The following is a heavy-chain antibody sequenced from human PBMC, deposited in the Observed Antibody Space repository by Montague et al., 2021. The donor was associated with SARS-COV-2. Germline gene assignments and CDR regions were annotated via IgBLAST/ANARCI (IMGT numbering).Heavy chain of an antibody. Sequence: SLRLSCAASGFTVTSNYMSWVRQAPGKGLEWVSVIYDGGSPYYADSVKGRFTISRDNSKNTLYLQMNSLRAEDTAVYYCARGGGLRNYGMDAWGQGTTVTVSS. V-gene: IGHV3-53*01. D-gene: IGHD5-12*01. CDR3: ARGGGLRNYGMDA. CDR2: IYDGGSP. J-gene: IGHJ6*02. CDR1: GFTVTSNY.